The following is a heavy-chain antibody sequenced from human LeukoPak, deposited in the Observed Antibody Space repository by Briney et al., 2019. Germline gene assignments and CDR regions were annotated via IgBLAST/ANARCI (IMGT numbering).Heavy chain of an antibody. CDR2: INPNSGVT. V-gene: IGHV1-2*02. Sequence: GASVKVSCKASGYTFTGYYMHWVRQAPGQGLESMGWINPNSGVTNYAQKFEGRVTMTRDTSITTAYMELSRLRSDDTAVYYCARDRNYYDSSGYGDWGQGTLVTVSS. J-gene: IGHJ4*02. CDR3: ARDRNYYDSSGYGD. D-gene: IGHD3-22*01. CDR1: GYTFTGYY.